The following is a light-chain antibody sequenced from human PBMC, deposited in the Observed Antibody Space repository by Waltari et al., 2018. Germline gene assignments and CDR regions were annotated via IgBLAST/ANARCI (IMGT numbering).Light chain of an antibody. CDR1: NSNIGNNA. CDR3: EAWDDTLNGVV. V-gene: IGLV1-36*01. CDR2: YDN. J-gene: IGLJ3*02. Sequence: QSVLTQSPSVSEAPRQWVTISCSGSNSNIGNNAVNWYQKLPGKAPKLLIYYDNLLSPGVSDRFSGSKSDTSASLAISGLQSEEEADYYCEAWDDTLNGVVFGGGTKLTVL.